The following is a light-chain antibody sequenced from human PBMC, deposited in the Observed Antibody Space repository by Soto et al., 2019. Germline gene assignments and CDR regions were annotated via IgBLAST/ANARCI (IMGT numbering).Light chain of an antibody. J-gene: IGLJ2*01. V-gene: IGLV1-40*01. Sequence: QLVLTQPPSVSGAPGQRVTISCTGSSSNIGAGSEVHWYQQLPGTAPKLLIFANTRRPSGVPDRFSGSKSVTSASLAITGLQADDEADYYCQSYDNSLRAEVFGGGTKLTVL. CDR2: ANT. CDR1: SSNIGAGSE. CDR3: QSYDNSLRAEV.